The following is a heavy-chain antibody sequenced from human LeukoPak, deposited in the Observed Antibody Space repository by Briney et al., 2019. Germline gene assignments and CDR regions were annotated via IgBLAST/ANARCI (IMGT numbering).Heavy chain of an antibody. CDR3: VKDWDY. V-gene: IGHV3-7*05. J-gene: IGHJ4*02. CDR2: TKQDGSEK. Sequence: PGGSLRLSCAASGLTFSRYWISWVRQAPGKGLEWVANTKQDGSEKYYVDSVKGRFAISRDNAKNSLYLQLNSLRAEDTAVYYCVKDWDYWGQGTLVTVSS. D-gene: IGHD1-26*01. CDR1: GLTFSRYW.